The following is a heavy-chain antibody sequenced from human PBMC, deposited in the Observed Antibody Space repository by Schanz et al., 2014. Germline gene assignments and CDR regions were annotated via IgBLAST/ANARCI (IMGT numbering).Heavy chain of an antibody. CDR3: ARDYGSWAIDY. D-gene: IGHD6-13*01. J-gene: IGHJ4*02. CDR2: TGPYGKTI. V-gene: IGHV3-48*01. CDR1: GFTFSSYS. Sequence: EVQLVESGGGLVQPGGSLRLSCAASGFTFSSYSMNWVRQAPGKGLEWVSYTGPYGKTIYYADSVKGRFTLYRDNAKDSLFLQMDSLRADDTAVYYCARDYGSWAIDYWGRGTLVSVSS.